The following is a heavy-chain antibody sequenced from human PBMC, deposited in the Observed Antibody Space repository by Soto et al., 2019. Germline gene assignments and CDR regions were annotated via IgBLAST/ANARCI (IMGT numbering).Heavy chain of an antibody. Sequence: QVQLQESGPGLVKPSETLSLTCTVSGGSVSSGSYYWSWIRQPPGKGLEWIGYIYYSGSTNYNPCLKSRVTISVDTSKNQFSLKLSSVTAADTAVYYCAREGGDYVQRHNWFDPWGQGTLVTVSS. CDR1: GGSVSSGSYY. V-gene: IGHV4-61*01. D-gene: IGHD4-17*01. CDR2: IYYSGST. CDR3: AREGGDYVQRHNWFDP. J-gene: IGHJ5*02.